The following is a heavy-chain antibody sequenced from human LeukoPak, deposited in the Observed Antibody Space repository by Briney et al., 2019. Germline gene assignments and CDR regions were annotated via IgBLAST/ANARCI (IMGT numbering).Heavy chain of an antibody. V-gene: IGHV6-1*01. CDR3: AKGRWALFDC. D-gene: IGHD3-10*01. J-gene: IGHJ4*02. Sequence: SQTLSLTCAISGDSVSSNSATWNWIRQSPSRGLEWLGRTYYRSKWYNDYAISVKSRMTINADTSKNQFSLQLNSVTPEDTAVYYCAKGRWALFDCWGQGTLVIVSS. CDR2: TYYRSKWYN. CDR1: GDSVSSNSAT.